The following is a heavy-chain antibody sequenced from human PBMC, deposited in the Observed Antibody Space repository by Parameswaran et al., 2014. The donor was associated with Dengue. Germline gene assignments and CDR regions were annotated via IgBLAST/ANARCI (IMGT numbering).Heavy chain of an antibody. D-gene: IGHD6-19*01. J-gene: IGHJ4*02. V-gene: IGHV1-2*06. CDR3: AREPAVAGTAFDY. CDR2: INPNSGGT. Sequence: WVRQAPGQGLEWMGRINPNSGGTNYAQKFQGRVTMTRDTSISTAYMELSRLRSDDTAVYYCAREPAVAGTAFDYWGQGTLVTVSS.